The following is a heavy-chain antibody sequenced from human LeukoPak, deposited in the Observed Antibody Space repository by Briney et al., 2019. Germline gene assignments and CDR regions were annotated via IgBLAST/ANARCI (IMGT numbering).Heavy chain of an antibody. CDR1: GFTFRRYG. V-gene: IGHV3-30*02. J-gene: IGHJ4*02. CDR2: IRFDRNEK. Sequence: GGSLRVSCLSSGFTFRRYGMHWVRQAPGKGLEGVALIRFDRNEKWFADFVKGRFFLSRDNSKNTLYLGMNNLRPGDAAMYYCAKERPIVVIGAVRGGMVVDYWGQGTLVTVSS. CDR3: AKERPIVVIGAVRGGMVVDY. D-gene: IGHD3-10*01.